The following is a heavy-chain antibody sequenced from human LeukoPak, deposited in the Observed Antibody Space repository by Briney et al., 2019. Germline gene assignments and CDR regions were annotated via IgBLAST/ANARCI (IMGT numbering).Heavy chain of an antibody. CDR2: INHSGST. CDR3: AREGDALNRGGKFFDY. V-gene: IGHV4-34*01. Sequence: SETLSLTCAVYGGSFSGYYWSWIRQPPGKGLVWIGEINHSGSTNYNPSLKSRVTISVDTSKNQFSLKLSSVTAADTAVYYCAREGDALNRGGKFFDYWGQGTLVTVSS. CDR1: GGSFSGYY. D-gene: IGHD3-10*01. J-gene: IGHJ4*02.